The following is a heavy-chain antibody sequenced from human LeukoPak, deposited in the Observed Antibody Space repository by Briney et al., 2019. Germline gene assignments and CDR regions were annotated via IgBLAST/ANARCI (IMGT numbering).Heavy chain of an antibody. D-gene: IGHD6-13*01. V-gene: IGHV6-1*01. CDR3: ARDRSRVLDY. Sequence: SQTLALTCAISGDSVSSNSVAWNCIRQSPSRGLEWLGRTYYRSQWYNDYGVSVKSRITINPDTSKNQFSLQVNSVTPEDTAVYYCARDRSRVLDYWGQGTLGTVSS. CDR2: TYYRSQWYN. J-gene: IGHJ4*02. CDR1: GDSVSSNSVA.